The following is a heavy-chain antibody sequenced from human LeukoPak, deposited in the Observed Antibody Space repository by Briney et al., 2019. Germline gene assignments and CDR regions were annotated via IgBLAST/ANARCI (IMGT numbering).Heavy chain of an antibody. CDR3: AKDRLPSTTNWFDP. D-gene: IGHD2-2*01. J-gene: IGHJ5*02. CDR1: GFTFSSYS. Sequence: PGGSLRLSCAASGFTFSSYSMNWVRQAPGKGLEWVSSISSSSSYIYYADSVKGRFTISRDNSKDTLFLQMNSLRAEDTAVYYCAKDRLPSTTNWFDPWGQGTLVTVSS. V-gene: IGHV3-21*04. CDR2: ISSSSSYI.